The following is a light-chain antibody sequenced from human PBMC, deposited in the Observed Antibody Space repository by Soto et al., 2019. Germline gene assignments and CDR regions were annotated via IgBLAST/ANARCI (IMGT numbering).Light chain of an antibody. CDR2: GAS. CDR1: ESINQN. Sequence: ETVMTQSPATLSVSPGEGATLSCRATESINQNLAWYQQKPGQAPRLLIHGASYRATGIPDGFSGRGSGTEFTLAISRLQSEDFAVYYCQQYNTWPLTFGGGTKVDIK. J-gene: IGKJ4*01. V-gene: IGKV3-15*01. CDR3: QQYNTWPLT.